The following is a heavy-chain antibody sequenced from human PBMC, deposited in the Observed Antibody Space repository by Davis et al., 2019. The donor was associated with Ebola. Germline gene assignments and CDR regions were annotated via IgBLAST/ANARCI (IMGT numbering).Heavy chain of an antibody. Sequence: PSETLSLTCAVYGGSFSVYYWSWIRQPPGKGLEWIGEINHSGSTNYNPSLKSRVTISVDTSKNQFSLKLSSVTAADTAVYYCARAKLPNWVDGYYYYYMDVWGKGTTVTVSS. CDR1: GGSFSVYY. CDR2: INHSGST. V-gene: IGHV4-34*01. D-gene: IGHD2-15*01. CDR3: ARAKLPNWVDGYYYYYMDV. J-gene: IGHJ6*03.